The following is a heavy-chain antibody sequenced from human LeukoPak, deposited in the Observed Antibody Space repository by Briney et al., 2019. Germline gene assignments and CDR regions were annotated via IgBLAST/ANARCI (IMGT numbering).Heavy chain of an antibody. D-gene: IGHD3-10*01. CDR1: GFTFSNYG. CDR2: ISYDGSNK. J-gene: IGHJ3*02. CDR3: ANGYYYGSGSYYKEAFDI. Sequence: GSLRLSCAASGFTFSNYGMHWVRQAPGKGLEWVVVISYDGSNKYYADSVKGRFTISRDNSKNTLYLQMNSLRAEDTAVYYCANGYYYGSGSYYKEAFDIWGQGTMVTVSS. V-gene: IGHV3-30*18.